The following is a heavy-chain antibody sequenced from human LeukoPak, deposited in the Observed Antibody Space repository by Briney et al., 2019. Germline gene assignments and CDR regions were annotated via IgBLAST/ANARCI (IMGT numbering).Heavy chain of an antibody. J-gene: IGHJ4*02. CDR2: ISYDGSNK. Sequence: GLEWVXXISYDGSNKYYADSVKGRFTISRDDSKNTLYLQMNSLRAEDTAVYYCARAGRRGYSYGLNWGQGTLVTVSS. D-gene: IGHD5-18*01. V-gene: IGHV3-30-3*01. CDR3: ARAGRRGYSYGLN.